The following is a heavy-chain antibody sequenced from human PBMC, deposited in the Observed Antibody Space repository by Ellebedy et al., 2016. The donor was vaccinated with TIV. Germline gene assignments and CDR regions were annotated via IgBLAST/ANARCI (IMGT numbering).Heavy chain of an antibody. J-gene: IGHJ4*02. D-gene: IGHD3-3*01. CDR3: ARDFREDFWSGYYGVGNVPFDY. CDR2: INWNGGST. Sequence: GGSLRLSCGASGFTFSSYWMHWVRQAPGKGLEWVSGINWNGGSTGYADSVKGRFTISRDNAKTSLYLQMNSLRAEDTALYYCARDFREDFWSGYYGVGNVPFDYWGQGTLVTVSS. CDR1: GFTFSSYW. V-gene: IGHV3-20*04.